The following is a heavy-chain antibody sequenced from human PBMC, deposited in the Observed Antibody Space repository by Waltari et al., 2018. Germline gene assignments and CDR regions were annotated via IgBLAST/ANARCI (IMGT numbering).Heavy chain of an antibody. CDR2: IYHSGST. D-gene: IGHD3-22*01. V-gene: IGHV4-38-2*02. CDR1: GYSISSGYY. Sequence: QVQLQESGPGLVKPSETLSLTCTVPGYSISSGYYWAWIPQPPGKGLEWIGSIYHSGSTYYNPALKSRVTISVDTSKNQFSLKLSSVTAADTAVYYCARVHYYDSSGYRHAFDIWGQGTMVTVSS. J-gene: IGHJ3*02. CDR3: ARVHYYDSSGYRHAFDI.